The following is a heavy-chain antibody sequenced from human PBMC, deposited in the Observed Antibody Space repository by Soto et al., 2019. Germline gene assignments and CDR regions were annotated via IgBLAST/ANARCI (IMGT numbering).Heavy chain of an antibody. J-gene: IGHJ4*01. D-gene: IGHD2-2*01. CDR1: GGSITTGGTY. CDR2: IYYTSAA. V-gene: IGHV4-31*03. CDR3: ARGTFNTIPFDF. Sequence: SETLSLTCSASGGSITTGGTYWSWARLLPGKGLQWVGYIYYTSAAYYNPALKSRVTISLDTSGNRFSLKFTSVTAADTAVYYCARGTFNTIPFDFWAHGRQVTVS.